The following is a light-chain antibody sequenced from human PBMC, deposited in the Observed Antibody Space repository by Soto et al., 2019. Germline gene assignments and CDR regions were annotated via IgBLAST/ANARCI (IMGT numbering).Light chain of an antibody. CDR2: DAS. CDR1: QSISNL. Sequence: DIQMTQSPSTLSASVGERVTISCRANQSISNLLAWYQQKPGKAPKLLIYDASTLESGVPSRFRGSGSETDFTLTISGLQPDDFATYYCQQYTTFSWTFGQGTKVDI. V-gene: IGKV1-5*01. CDR3: QQYTTFSWT. J-gene: IGKJ1*01.